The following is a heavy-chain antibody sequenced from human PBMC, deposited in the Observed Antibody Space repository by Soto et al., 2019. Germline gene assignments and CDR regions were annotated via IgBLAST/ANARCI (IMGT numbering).Heavy chain of an antibody. Sequence: GGSLRLSCAASGFTFSSYGMHWVRQAPGKGLEWVAVIWYDGSNKYYADSVKGRFTISRDNSKNTLYLQMNSLRAEDTAVYYCARAYTDIVVVPAAMRLYYYYYYMDVWGKGTTVTVSS. D-gene: IGHD2-2*01. CDR3: ARAYTDIVVVPAAMRLYYYYYYMDV. V-gene: IGHV3-33*01. J-gene: IGHJ6*03. CDR2: IWYDGSNK. CDR1: GFTFSSYG.